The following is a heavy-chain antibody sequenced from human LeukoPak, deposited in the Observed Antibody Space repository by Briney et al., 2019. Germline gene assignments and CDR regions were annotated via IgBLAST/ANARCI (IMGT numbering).Heavy chain of an antibody. V-gene: IGHV1-2*02. CDR2: INPNSGGT. J-gene: IGHJ3*02. D-gene: IGHD6-13*01. CDR3: ARETSSWLHDAFDI. Sequence: GASVKVSCKASGYTFTGYYMHWVRQAPGQGLEWMGWINPNSGGTNYAQKFQGRVTMTRDTSISTAYMELSRLRSDDTAVYYCARETSSWLHDAFDIWGQGTMVTVSS. CDR1: GYTFTGYY.